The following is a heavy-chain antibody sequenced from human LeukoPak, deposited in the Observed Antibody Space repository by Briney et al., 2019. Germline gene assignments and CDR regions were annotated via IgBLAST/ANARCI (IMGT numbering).Heavy chain of an antibody. CDR2: MNPNSGNT. CDR1: GYTFTSYD. V-gene: IGHV1-8*01. Sequence: GASVKVSCKASGYTFTSYDINWVRQATGQGLEWMGWMNPNSGNTGYAQKFQGRVTMARNTSISTAYMELSSLRSEDTAVYYCAGGMMYYDFWSGYYGYYYYGMDVWGQGTTVTVSS. D-gene: IGHD3-3*01. CDR3: AGGMMYYDFWSGYYGYYYYGMDV. J-gene: IGHJ6*02.